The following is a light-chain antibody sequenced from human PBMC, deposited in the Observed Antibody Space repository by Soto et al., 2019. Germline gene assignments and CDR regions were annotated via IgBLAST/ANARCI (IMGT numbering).Light chain of an antibody. V-gene: IGKV3-20*01. Sequence: GERATLSCRASQSVSSSYLAWYQQKPGQAPRLLIYGASSRATGIPDRFSGSGSGTDFTLTISRLEPEDFAVYYCQQYGSTPLTFGGGTKVDIK. CDR2: GAS. CDR3: QQYGSTPLT. J-gene: IGKJ4*01. CDR1: QSVSSSY.